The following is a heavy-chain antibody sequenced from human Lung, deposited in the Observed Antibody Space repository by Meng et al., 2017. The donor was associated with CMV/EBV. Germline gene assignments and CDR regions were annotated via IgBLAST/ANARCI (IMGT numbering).Heavy chain of an antibody. Sequence: GEXXKISCAASGFTFKTYTMNWVRQAPGQGLEWVSSISATSSSIYYADSVKGRFTISRDNAKNTLFLQMNSLGVEDTAMYYCAKAAVFEKIVVVPTAIDSWGRGXLVTVSS. D-gene: IGHD2-2*01. CDR1: GFTFKTYT. CDR3: AKAAVFEKIVVVPTAIDS. J-gene: IGHJ5*01. V-gene: IGHV3-21*04. CDR2: ISATSSSI.